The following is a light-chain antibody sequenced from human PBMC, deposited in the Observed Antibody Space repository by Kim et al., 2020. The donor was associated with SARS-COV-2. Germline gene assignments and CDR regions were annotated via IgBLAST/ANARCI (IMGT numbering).Light chain of an antibody. CDR1: QSTRTW. J-gene: IGKJ1*01. Sequence: GDRVTITCRASQSTRTWLAWYQQKPGKAPNLLIYKASTLKSGVPSRFSGSGSGTEFTLTISSLQPDDFATYYCQQYNSFSGTFG. CDR3: QQYNSFSGT. CDR2: KAS. V-gene: IGKV1-5*03.